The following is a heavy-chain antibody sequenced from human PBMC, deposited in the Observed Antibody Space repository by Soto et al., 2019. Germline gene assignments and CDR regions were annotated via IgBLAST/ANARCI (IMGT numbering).Heavy chain of an antibody. V-gene: IGHV3-23*01. J-gene: IGHJ4*02. CDR3: AKVRSGDYGDYYFDY. D-gene: IGHD4-17*01. CDR1: GFTFSSYA. CDR2: ISGSGGST. Sequence: EVQLLESGGGLVQPGGSLRLSCAASGFTFSSYAMSWVRQAPGKGLEWVSAISGSGGSTYYADSVKGRFTISRDSSKNTLYLQMSSQRAEDTAVYYCAKVRSGDYGDYYFDYWGQGTLVTVSS.